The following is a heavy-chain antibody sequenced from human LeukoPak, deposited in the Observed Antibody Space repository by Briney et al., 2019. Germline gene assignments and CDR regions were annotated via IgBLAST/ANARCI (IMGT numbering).Heavy chain of an antibody. J-gene: IGHJ6*04. CDR2: IDHSGST. CDR1: GGSFSGYY. Sequence: SETLSLTCAVYGGSFSGYYWSWIRHPPGRGLEWIAEIDHSGSTHYNPSLKSRVIISVDMSQHQVSLRLNSLTAADTAVYYCARGYTYYGSGSPPGDVWGNGTSVFVSS. V-gene: IGHV4-34*01. D-gene: IGHD3-10*01. CDR3: ARGYTYYGSGSPPGDV.